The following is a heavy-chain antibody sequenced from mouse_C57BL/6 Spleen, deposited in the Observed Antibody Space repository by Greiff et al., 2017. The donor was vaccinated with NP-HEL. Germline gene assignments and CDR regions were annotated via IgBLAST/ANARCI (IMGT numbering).Heavy chain of an antibody. Sequence: EVKLVESGGGLVKPGGSLKLSCAASGFTFSSYAMSWVRHTPEKRLEWVATISDGGSYTYYPDNVKGRFTISRDNAKNNLYLQMSHLKSEDTAMYYCARDWDGSSHRYFDVWGTGTTVTVSS. CDR1: GFTFSSYA. V-gene: IGHV5-4*01. D-gene: IGHD1-1*01. CDR2: ISDGGSYT. CDR3: ARDWDGSSHRYFDV. J-gene: IGHJ1*03.